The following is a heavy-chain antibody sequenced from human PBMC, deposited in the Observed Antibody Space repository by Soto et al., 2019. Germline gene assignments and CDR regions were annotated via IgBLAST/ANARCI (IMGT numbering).Heavy chain of an antibody. CDR1: GGSFSGYY. CDR3: ARDTPFCPNGVCYTYYYYDMDV. J-gene: IGHJ6*02. V-gene: IGHV4-34*01. Sequence: PSQTLSLTCAVYGGSFSGYYWRWIRQPPGKGLEWIGEINHSGSTNYNPSLKSRVAISVDTSKSQLSLKLSSVTVAYTAVYYCARDTPFCPNGVCYTYYYYDMDVWGQGTTVTVSS. CDR2: INHSGST. D-gene: IGHD2-8*01.